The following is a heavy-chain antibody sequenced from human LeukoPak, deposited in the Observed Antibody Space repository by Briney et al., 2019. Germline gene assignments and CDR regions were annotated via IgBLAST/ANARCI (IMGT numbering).Heavy chain of an antibody. CDR2: IKSKTDGGTT. D-gene: IGHD3-16*01. J-gene: IGHJ4*02. CDR1: GFTFSNAW. V-gene: IGHV3-15*01. CDR3: TTEGNYDYVWGSATHYFDY. Sequence: GGSLRLSCAASGFTFSNAWMSWVRQAPGKGLEWVGRIKSKTDGGTTDYAAPVKGRFTISRDDSKNTLYLQMNSLKTEDTAVYYCTTEGNYDYVWGSATHYFDYWGQGTLVTVSS.